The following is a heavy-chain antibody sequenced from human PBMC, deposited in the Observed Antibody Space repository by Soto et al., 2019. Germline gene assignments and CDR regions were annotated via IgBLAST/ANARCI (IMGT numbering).Heavy chain of an antibody. V-gene: IGHV3-49*03. J-gene: IGHJ3*02. CDR1: GFTFGDYA. Sequence: PGGSLRLSCTASGFTFGDYAMSWFRQAPGKGLEWVGFIRSKAYGGTTEYAASVKGRFTISRDDSKGIAYLQMNSLKTEDTAVYYCTRVVVYGLPRADAFDIWGQGTMVTVSS. CDR2: IRSKAYGGTT. CDR3: TRVVVYGLPRADAFDI. D-gene: IGHD2-15*01.